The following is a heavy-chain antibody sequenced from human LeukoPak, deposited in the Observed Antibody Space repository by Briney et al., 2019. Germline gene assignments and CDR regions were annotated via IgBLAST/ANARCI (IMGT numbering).Heavy chain of an antibody. CDR2: IKQDGSEK. V-gene: IGHV3-7*01. CDR1: GFTYSSYW. CDR3: AVPRIGNYYGMDV. J-gene: IGHJ6*02. D-gene: IGHD3-10*01. Sequence: PGGSLRLSCAASGFTYSSYWMSWVRQAPGKGLEWVANIKQDGSEKYYVDSVKGRFTISRDNAKNSLYLQMNSLRAEDTAVYYCAVPRIGNYYGMDVWGQGTTVTVSS.